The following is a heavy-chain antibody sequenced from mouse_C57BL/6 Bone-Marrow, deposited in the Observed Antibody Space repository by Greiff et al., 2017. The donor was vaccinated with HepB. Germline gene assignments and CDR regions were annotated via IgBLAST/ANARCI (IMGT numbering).Heavy chain of an antibody. Sequence: VQLQQPGAELVKPGASVKMSCKASGYTFTSYWITWVKQRPGQGLEWIGDIYPGSGSTNYNEKFKSKATLTVDTSSSTAYMQLSSLTSEDSAVYYCARRVYYDYDDGSDYWGQGTTLTVSS. J-gene: IGHJ2*01. CDR2: IYPGSGST. CDR1: GYTFTSYW. CDR3: ARRVYYDYDDGSDY. V-gene: IGHV1-55*01. D-gene: IGHD2-4*01.